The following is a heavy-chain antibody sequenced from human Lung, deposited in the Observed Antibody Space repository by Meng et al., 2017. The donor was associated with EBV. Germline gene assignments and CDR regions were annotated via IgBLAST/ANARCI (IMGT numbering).Heavy chain of an antibody. CDR1: GDSLNSRDYY. Sequence: QVTLKASGPGLVKPSQPLSLTCSVSGDSLNSRDYYWSWIRQSPGKGLEWIGYIYYSGNPYYNPSLKSRVTMSVDTSKTQFSLKLSSVTAADTAVYYCAREWCSGGSCYPDYWGQGTLVTVSS. CDR2: IYYSGNP. CDR3: AREWCSGGSCYPDY. D-gene: IGHD2-15*01. J-gene: IGHJ4*02. V-gene: IGHV4-30-4*01.